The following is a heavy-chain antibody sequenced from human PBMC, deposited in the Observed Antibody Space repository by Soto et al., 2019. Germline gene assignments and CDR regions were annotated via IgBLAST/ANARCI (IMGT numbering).Heavy chain of an antibody. Sequence: SVKVSCKASFYTFTIDGISCVRQAPGQGLEWMGWISAYNGNTNYSQKLQGRVTMTTDTSTSTAYMELRSLRSDDTAVYYFARAATSYDFWSGYAFDYWGQGTRVNISS. D-gene: IGHD3-3*01. V-gene: IGHV1-18*01. CDR2: ISAYNGNT. CDR3: ARAATSYDFWSGYAFDY. J-gene: IGHJ4*01. CDR1: FYTFTIDG.